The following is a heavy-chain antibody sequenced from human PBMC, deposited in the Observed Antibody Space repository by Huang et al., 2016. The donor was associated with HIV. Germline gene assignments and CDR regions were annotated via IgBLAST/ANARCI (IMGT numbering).Heavy chain of an antibody. CDR3: AKGGSAAAVLDF. V-gene: IGHV3-30*18. CDR1: GFTFSSYG. Sequence: QVQLVESGGGVVQPGRSLRISCAASGFTFSSYGLHWVRQAPGKGLSCVSFISDDAKTKYYADSVKGRFSISRDNSKTTVYLQLNSLRLEDTAVYYCAKGGSAAAVLDFWGQGTLVTVS. J-gene: IGHJ4*02. D-gene: IGHD6-13*01. CDR2: ISDDAKTK.